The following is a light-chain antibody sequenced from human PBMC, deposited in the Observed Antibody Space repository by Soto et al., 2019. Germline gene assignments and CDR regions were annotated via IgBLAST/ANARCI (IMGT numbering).Light chain of an antibody. J-gene: IGKJ1*01. CDR1: QDVGKW. Sequence: DIQITQSPPSVSASVGDRVTITCRASQDVGKWLAWYQQKPGKAPKLLIFAASSLQSGVPSRFSGSGSGTDFTLTISSLQPEDFATYYCQQSYSTLWTFGQGTKVDI. V-gene: IGKV1-12*01. CDR2: AAS. CDR3: QQSYSTLWT.